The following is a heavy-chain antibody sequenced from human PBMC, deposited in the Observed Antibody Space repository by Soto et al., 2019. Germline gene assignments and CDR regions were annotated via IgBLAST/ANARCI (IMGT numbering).Heavy chain of an antibody. Sequence: SETLSLTCTVSAGSVSSGNYYWSWIRQPPGKGLEWIGYIYYSGTTNYNPSLKSRVTISVDTSKNQFSLKLSSVTAADTAVYYCARGEDLGNWSDPWGQGALVTVS. CDR2: IYYSGTT. J-gene: IGHJ5*02. CDR3: ARGEDLGNWSDP. CDR1: AGSVSSGNYY. V-gene: IGHV4-61*01.